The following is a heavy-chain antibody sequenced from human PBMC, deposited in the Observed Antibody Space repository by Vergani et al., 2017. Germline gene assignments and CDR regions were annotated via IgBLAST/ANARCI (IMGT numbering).Heavy chain of an antibody. V-gene: IGHV4-59*11. D-gene: IGHD3/OR15-3a*01. CDR1: FDSIRNLY. Sequence: QVQLQESGPGLVKSSETLSLTCSVSFDSIRNLYCNWIRQPPGKGLEWIGSIHYSENTNYNPSLKTQVTISVDTSKNQFSLTLTSVTAADTAVYYFASDTHIGQRADRWGQGILVTVTS. CDR3: ASDTHIGQRADR. CDR2: IHYSENT. J-gene: IGHJ4*01.